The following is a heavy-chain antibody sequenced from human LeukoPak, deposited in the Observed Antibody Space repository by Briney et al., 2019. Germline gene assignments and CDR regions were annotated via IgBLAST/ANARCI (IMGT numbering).Heavy chain of an antibody. J-gene: IGHJ4*02. D-gene: IGHD6-13*01. CDR1: GFTFSNYA. V-gene: IGHV3-23*01. Sequence: GGSLRLSCAASGFTFSNYAMSWVRQAPGKGLEWVSAIGGGGGNTYYADSVKGRFTISRDNSRNTLYLQMNSLRAEDTAVYYCAKDPLGYSSSWYYAYWGQGTLVTVSS. CDR2: IGGGGGNT. CDR3: AKDPLGYSSSWYYAY.